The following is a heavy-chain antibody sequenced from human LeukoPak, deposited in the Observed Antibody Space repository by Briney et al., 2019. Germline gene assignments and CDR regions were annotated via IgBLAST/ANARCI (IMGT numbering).Heavy chain of an antibody. V-gene: IGHV3-23*01. J-gene: IGHJ4*02. Sequence: GGSLRLSCAVSGITLSNYGMSWVRQAPGKGLEWVAGLSGSGGGTNYADSVQGRFTISRDNPKNTLYLQMNSLRAEDTAVYFCAKRGVVIRVFLVGFHKEAYYFDSWGQGALVTVST. D-gene: IGHD3-10*01. CDR2: LSGSGGGT. CDR1: GITLSNYG. CDR3: AKRGVVIRVFLVGFHKEAYYFDS.